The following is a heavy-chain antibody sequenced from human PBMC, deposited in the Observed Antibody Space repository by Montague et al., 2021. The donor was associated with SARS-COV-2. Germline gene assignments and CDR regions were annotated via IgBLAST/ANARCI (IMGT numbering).Heavy chain of an antibody. V-gene: IGHV4-31*03. J-gene: IGHJ2*01. CDR1: GGSISSGGYY. Sequence: TLSLTCTVSGGSISSGGYYWSWIRQHPGKGLEWIGYIYYSGSTYYNPSLKSRVTISVDTSKNQFSLKLSSVTAADTAVHYCARVLGGYCSGGSCYRGWYFDLWGRGTLVTVSS. CDR2: IYYSGST. D-gene: IGHD2-15*01. CDR3: ARVLGGYCSGGSCYRGWYFDL.